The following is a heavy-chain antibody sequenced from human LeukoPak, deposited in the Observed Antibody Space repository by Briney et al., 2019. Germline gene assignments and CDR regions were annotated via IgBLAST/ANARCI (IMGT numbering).Heavy chain of an antibody. V-gene: IGHV4-39*07. CDR1: GGSISSSSYY. CDR3: ARERGGSSSDY. Sequence: SETLSLTCTVSGGSISSSSYYWGWIRQPPGKGLEWIGSIYYSGSTYYNPSLKSRVTISVDTSKNQFSLKLSSVTAADTAVYYCARERGGSSSDYWGQGTLVTVSS. J-gene: IGHJ4*02. CDR2: IYYSGST. D-gene: IGHD6-13*01.